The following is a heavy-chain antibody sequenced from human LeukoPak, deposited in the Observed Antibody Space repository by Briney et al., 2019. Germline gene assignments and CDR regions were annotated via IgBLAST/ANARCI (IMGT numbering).Heavy chain of an antibody. CDR3: AKELDILTGYYSSYFDY. CDR1: GFTVSSNY. Sequence: GGSLRLSCAASGFTVSSNYMSWVRQAPGKGLEWVSVIYSGGSTYYADSVKGRFTTSRDNAKNTLYLQMNSLRAEDTAVYYCAKELDILTGYYSSYFDYWGQGTLVTVSS. J-gene: IGHJ4*02. CDR2: IYSGGST. D-gene: IGHD3-9*01. V-gene: IGHV3-53*01.